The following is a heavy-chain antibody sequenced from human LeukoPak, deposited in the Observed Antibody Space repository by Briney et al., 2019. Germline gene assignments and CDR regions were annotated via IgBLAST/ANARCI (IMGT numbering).Heavy chain of an antibody. J-gene: IGHJ5*02. V-gene: IGHV4-4*07. CDR2: MSTTVSA. CDR1: GGSISSSY. CDR3: ARRIVGATNWFDP. D-gene: IGHD1-26*01. Sequence: PSETLSLTCTVSGGSISSSYWSWIRQPAGKGLEWIGRMSTTVSANYNPSLQSRVTMSVDTSKNQFSLRLTSVTAADTAVYYCARRIVGATNWFDPWGQGTLVTVSS.